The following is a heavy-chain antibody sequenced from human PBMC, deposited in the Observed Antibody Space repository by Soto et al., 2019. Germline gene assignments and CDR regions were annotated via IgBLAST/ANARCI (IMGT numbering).Heavy chain of an antibody. V-gene: IGHV1-69*13. D-gene: IGHD3-3*01. Sequence: GASVKVSCKASGGTFSSYAISWVRQAPGQGLEWMGGIIPIFGTANYAQKFQGRVTITADESTSTAYMELSSLRSEDTAVYYCASSDPRVRVGMDVWGQGTTVTVSS. CDR2: IIPIFGTA. CDR3: ASSDPRVRVGMDV. CDR1: GGTFSSYA. J-gene: IGHJ6*02.